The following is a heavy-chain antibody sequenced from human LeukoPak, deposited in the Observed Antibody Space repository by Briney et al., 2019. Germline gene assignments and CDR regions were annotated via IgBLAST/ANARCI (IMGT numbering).Heavy chain of an antibody. D-gene: IGHD3-3*01. V-gene: IGHV3-30*18. CDR2: ISYDGSNK. Sequence: GGSLRLSCAASGFTFSSYGMHWVRQAPGKGLEWVAVISYDGSNKYHADSVKGRFTISRDNSKNTLYLQMNSLRAEDTAVYYCAKERLRFLEWLFDYWGQGTLVTVSS. CDR1: GFTFSSYG. J-gene: IGHJ4*02. CDR3: AKERLRFLEWLFDY.